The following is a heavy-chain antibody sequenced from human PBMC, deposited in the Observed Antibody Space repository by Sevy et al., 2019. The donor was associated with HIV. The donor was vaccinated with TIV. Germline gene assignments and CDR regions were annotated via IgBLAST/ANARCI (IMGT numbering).Heavy chain of an antibody. V-gene: IGHV3-7*03. CDR1: EFTFSSYW. Sequence: GGSLRLSCAASEFTFSSYWRSWVRQAPGKGLEWVANIKQDGSEKYYVDSVKGRFTISRDNAKNSLYLQMNSLRAEDTAVYYCARADAFDIWGQGTMVTVSS. CDR2: IKQDGSEK. CDR3: ARADAFDI. J-gene: IGHJ3*02.